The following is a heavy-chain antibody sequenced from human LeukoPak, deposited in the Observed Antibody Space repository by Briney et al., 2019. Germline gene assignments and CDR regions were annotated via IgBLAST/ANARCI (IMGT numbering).Heavy chain of an antibody. CDR3: ARSRSGYIRRGAFDI. J-gene: IGHJ3*02. CDR1: GGSISSYY. V-gene: IGHV4-4*07. Sequence: PSETLSLTCTVSGGSISSYYWSWIRQPAGKGLKWIGRFYNSGNTNYNPSLKSRVTMSVDTSKNQFSLKLSSVTAADTAVYYCARSRSGYIRRGAFDIWGQGTMVTVSS. D-gene: IGHD3-22*01. CDR2: FYNSGNT.